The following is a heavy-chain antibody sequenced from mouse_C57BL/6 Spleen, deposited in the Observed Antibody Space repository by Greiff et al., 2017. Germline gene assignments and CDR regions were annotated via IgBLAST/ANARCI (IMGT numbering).Heavy chain of an antibody. V-gene: IGHV1-54*01. J-gene: IGHJ2*01. CDR2: INPGSGGT. D-gene: IGHD1-1*01. CDR3: ARVAYGSSPYYFDD. Sequence: QVQLKESGAELVRPGTSVKVSCKASGYAFTNYLIEWVKQRPGQGLEWIGVINPGSGGTNYNEKFKGKATLTADKSSSTAYMQLSSLTSEDSAVYFCARVAYGSSPYYFDDWGQGTTLTVSS. CDR1: GYAFTNYL.